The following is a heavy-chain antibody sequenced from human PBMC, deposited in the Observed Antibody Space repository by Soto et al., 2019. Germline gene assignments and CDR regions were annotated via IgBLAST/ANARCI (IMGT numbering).Heavy chain of an antibody. D-gene: IGHD3-22*01. V-gene: IGHV3-48*02. Sequence: EVQLVESGGRLVQPGGSLRLSCAVSGFSITTYGMNWVRQAPGKGLEWVAFISSSSSGGLQYYADSVKGRFTISRDPAKNSLYLQMISLRDEDTALYYCARDWGVRYYESNGYIPHLDCWGQGTLVTVSS. J-gene: IGHJ4*02. CDR2: ISSSSSGGLQ. CDR1: GFSITTYG. CDR3: ARDWGVRYYESNGYIPHLDC.